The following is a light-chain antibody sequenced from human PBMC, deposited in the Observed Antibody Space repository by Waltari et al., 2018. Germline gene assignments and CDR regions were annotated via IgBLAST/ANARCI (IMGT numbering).Light chain of an antibody. CDR2: GSS. CDR1: QRCRRA. Sequence: SCTAMQRCRRALARCQHKPGQASRRPIFGSSHRDTGIPDRFSGRGAGTDFSLIITRLEPEDSAMYYCQHYVRFPATFGQGTKVEIK. V-gene: IGKV3-20*01. J-gene: IGKJ1*01. CDR3: QHYVRFPAT.